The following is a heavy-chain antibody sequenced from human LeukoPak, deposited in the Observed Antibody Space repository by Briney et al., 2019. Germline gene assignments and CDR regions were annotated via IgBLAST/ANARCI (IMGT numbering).Heavy chain of an antibody. J-gene: IGHJ5*02. D-gene: IGHD5-24*01. CDR3: ARDMEMATTES. CDR2: IIPIFGTA. CDR1: GGTFSSYA. V-gene: IGHV1-69*05. Sequence: RASVKVSCKASGGTFSSYAISWVRQAPGQGLEWMGRIIPIFGTANYAQKFQGRVTITTGESTSTAYMELSSLRSEDTAVYYCARDMEMATTESWGQGTLVTVSS.